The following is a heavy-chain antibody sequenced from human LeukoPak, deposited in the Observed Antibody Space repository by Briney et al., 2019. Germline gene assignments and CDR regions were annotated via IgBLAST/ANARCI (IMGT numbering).Heavy chain of an antibody. J-gene: IGHJ4*02. CDR3: ARPYCISTTCYGFLNY. Sequence: PGGSLRLSCAASGFTFSSYEMDWLRQAPGKGLEWVSYISSSGSTIYYADSVKGRFTVSRDNAQNSLFLQINSLRGEGTAVYYCARPYCISTTCYGFLNYWGQGTLVTVSS. CDR2: ISSSGSTI. D-gene: IGHD2-2*01. V-gene: IGHV3-48*03. CDR1: GFTFSSYE.